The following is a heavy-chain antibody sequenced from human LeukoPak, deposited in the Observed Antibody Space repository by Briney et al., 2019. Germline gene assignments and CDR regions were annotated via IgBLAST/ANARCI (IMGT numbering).Heavy chain of an antibody. Sequence: GGSLRLSCAASGFTFSSYWMSWVRQAPGKGLEWVANIKQDGSEKYYVDSVKGRFTISRDNAKNSLYLQMNSLRAEDTAVYYCARPQGLVATIADAFDIWGQGTMVTVSS. CDR3: ARPQGLVATIADAFDI. CDR2: IKQDGSEK. CDR1: GFTFSSYW. D-gene: IGHD5-12*01. V-gene: IGHV3-7*01. J-gene: IGHJ3*02.